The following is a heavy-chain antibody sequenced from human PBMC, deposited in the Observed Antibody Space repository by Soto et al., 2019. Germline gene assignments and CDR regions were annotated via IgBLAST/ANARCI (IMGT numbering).Heavy chain of an antibody. CDR2: INPKSGGT. Sequence: APVKVSCKASGYSFTDYHIHWVRQAPGQGLEWLGRINPKSGGTSTAQKFQGWVTMTTDTSISTASMELTRLTSDGTAIYYCARGDSTXCSNGVCSFFYNHDMDVWGQGTTVTVSS. CDR3: ARGDSTXCSNGVCSFFYNHDMDV. CDR1: GYSFTDYH. V-gene: IGHV1-2*04. J-gene: IGHJ6*02. D-gene: IGHD2-8*01.